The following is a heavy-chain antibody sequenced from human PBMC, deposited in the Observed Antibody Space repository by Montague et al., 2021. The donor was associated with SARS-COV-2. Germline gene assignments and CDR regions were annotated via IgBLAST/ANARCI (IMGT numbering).Heavy chain of an antibody. Sequence: SETLSLTCTVSGVSVTDYYWSWIWQPPGKGLEWVGDVFYNKSTNSNSSLKSRVAISVDTSMNQFSLSLTSATAADTASYDCVRHPHSDGLHSSPDFWGQGTLVTVSS. CDR2: VFYNKST. J-gene: IGHJ4*02. V-gene: IGHV4-59*08. D-gene: IGHD3-10*01. CDR1: GVSVTDYY. CDR3: VRHPHSDGLHSSPDF.